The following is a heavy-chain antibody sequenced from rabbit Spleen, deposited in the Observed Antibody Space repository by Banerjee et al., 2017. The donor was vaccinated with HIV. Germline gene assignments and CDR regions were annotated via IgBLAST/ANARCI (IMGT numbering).Heavy chain of an antibody. D-gene: IGHD6-1*01. CDR3: ARDTTDAPGYPYGNFNL. V-gene: IGHV1S45*01. CDR2: IDTSDGDT. CDR1: GFSFSSNW. Sequence: LEESGGGLVKPGGTLTLTCTVSGFSFSSNWICWVRQAPGKGLEWIACIDTSDGDTDYANWPKGRFTISKASSTTVTLEMTSLTVADTATYFCARDTTDAPGYPYGNFNLWGPGTLVTVS. J-gene: IGHJ4*01.